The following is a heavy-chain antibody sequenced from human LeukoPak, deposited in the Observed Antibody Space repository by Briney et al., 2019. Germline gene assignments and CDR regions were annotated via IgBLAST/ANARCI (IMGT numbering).Heavy chain of an antibody. CDR1: GGSFSGYY. D-gene: IGHD6-19*01. CDR2: INHSGST. J-gene: IGHJ4*02. V-gene: IGHV4-34*01. CDR3: ARGDDPSPDIAVAYFDY. Sequence: SETLSLTCAVYGGSFSGYYWSWIREPPGKGLEWIGEINHSGSTNYNPSLKSRVTISLDTSNNKFPLKLSSVTAADTAVYDCARGDDPSPDIAVAYFDYWGQGTLVTVSS.